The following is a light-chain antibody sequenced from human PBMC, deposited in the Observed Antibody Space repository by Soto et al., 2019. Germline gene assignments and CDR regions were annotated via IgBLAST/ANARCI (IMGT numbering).Light chain of an antibody. CDR1: SSNIGGNS. V-gene: IGLV1-51*01. J-gene: IGLJ1*01. CDR3: GSWDSSLSAYV. CDR2: DDN. Sequence: QSVLTQPPSVSAAPGQKVTISCSGSSSNIGGNSVSWYQQLPGTAPKLLIYDDNKRPSGIPDRFSGSKSGTSATLGITGFQTGDEADYDCGSWDSSLSAYVFGTSTKATVL.